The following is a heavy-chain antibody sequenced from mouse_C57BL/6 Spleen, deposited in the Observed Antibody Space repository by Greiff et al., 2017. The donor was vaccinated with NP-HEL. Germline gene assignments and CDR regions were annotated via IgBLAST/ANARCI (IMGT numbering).Heavy chain of an antibody. D-gene: IGHD1-1*01. J-gene: IGHJ4*01. V-gene: IGHV1-39*01. CDR1: GYSFTDYN. Sequence: VQLQQSGPELVKPGASVKISCKASGYSFTDYNMNWVKQSNGKSLEWIGVSNPNYGTTSYNQKFKGKATLTVDQSSSTAYMQLNSLTSEDSAVYYCARGTTVVATDYAMDYWGQGTSVTVSS. CDR2: SNPNYGTT. CDR3: ARGTTVVATDYAMDY.